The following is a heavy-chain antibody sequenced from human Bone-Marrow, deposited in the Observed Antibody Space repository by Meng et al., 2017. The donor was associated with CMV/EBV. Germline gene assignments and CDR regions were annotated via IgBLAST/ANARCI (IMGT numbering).Heavy chain of an antibody. V-gene: IGHV1-2*02. CDR3: ARLKVVGHLTGWFDP. CDR2: INPNSGGT. CDR1: GYTFNGYY. J-gene: IGHJ5*02. Sequence: ASVKVSCKASGYTFNGYYMHWVRQAPGQGLAWMGWINPNSGGTNYAQKFQGRVTMTRDTSISTAYMELSRLRSDDTAVYYCARLKVVGHLTGWFDPWGQGTLVTVSS. D-gene: IGHD7-27*01.